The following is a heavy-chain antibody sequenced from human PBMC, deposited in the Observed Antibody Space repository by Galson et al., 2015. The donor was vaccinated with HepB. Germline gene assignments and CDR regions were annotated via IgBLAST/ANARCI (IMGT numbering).Heavy chain of an antibody. CDR1: GFTFSSQD. CDR3: ARGHPVVRGVISDMDV. V-gene: IGHV3-13*01. CDR2: IGTIGDT. D-gene: IGHD3-10*01. Sequence: SLRLSCAASGFTFSSQDMHWVRQTTGRGLEWVSGIGTIGDTFYSTSVWGRFTISRENAKNSLYLQMNSLRDDDTAVYYCARGHPVVRGVISDMDVWGQGTTVTVSS. J-gene: IGHJ6*02.